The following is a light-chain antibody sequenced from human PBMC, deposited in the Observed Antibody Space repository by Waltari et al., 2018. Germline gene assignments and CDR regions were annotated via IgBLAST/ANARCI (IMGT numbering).Light chain of an antibody. CDR3: QQYYNTPPT. Sequence: AIRMTQSPSSFSASTGDRVTITCRASQAIGSYLAWYRQKPGRVPKLLISAASTLQSGVPSRFTGSGSGTDFTLTINCLQSEDFATYYCQQYYNTPPTFGGGTKVQIK. V-gene: IGKV1-8*01. CDR1: QAIGSY. CDR2: AAS. J-gene: IGKJ4*01.